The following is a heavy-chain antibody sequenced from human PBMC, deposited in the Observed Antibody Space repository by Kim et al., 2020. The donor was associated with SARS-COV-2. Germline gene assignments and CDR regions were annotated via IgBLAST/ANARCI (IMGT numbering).Heavy chain of an antibody. J-gene: IGHJ4*02. CDR3: AREGIAVAGTHFDY. D-gene: IGHD6-19*01. V-gene: IGHV4-31*02. Sequence: NPSLKSRLTISVATSKNQSSLKLSSVTAADTAVYYCAREGIAVAGTHFDYWGQGTLVTVSS.